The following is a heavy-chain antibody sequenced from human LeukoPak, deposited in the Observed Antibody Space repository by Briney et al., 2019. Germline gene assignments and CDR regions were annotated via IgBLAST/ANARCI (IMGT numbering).Heavy chain of an antibody. CDR3: ARGRSSWKDNWFDP. Sequence: ASVKVSCKASGYTFTSYAMNWVRQAPGQGLEWMGWINTNTGNPTYAQGFTGRFVFSLDTSVSTAYLQISSLKAEDTAVYYCARGRSSWKDNWFDPWDQGTPVTVSS. D-gene: IGHD6-13*01. CDR1: GYTFTSYA. CDR2: INTNTGNP. J-gene: IGHJ5*02. V-gene: IGHV7-4-1*02.